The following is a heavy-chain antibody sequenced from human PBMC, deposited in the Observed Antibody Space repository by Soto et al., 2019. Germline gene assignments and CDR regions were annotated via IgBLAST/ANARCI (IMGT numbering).Heavy chain of an antibody. Sequence: QVQLVQSGAEVKKPGSSVKVSCKASGGTFSSYAISWVRQAPGQGLEWMGGIIPIFGTANYAQKFQGRVTITAVESTSTAYMELSSLRSEDTAVYYCARVRGDYGDYFNAFDIWGQGTMVTVSS. J-gene: IGHJ3*02. CDR2: IIPIFGTA. V-gene: IGHV1-69*01. CDR1: GGTFSSYA. CDR3: ARVRGDYGDYFNAFDI. D-gene: IGHD4-17*01.